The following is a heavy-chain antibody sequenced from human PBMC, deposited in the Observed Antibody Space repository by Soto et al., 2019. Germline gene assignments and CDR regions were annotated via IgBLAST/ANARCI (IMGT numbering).Heavy chain of an antibody. J-gene: IGHJ6*02. D-gene: IGHD6-19*01. CDR3: ARSSSGMDQSHPIAVAQRYYYYGMDV. CDR2: IIPILGIA. CDR1: GGTFSSYT. Sequence: GASVKVSCKASGGTFSSYTISWVRQAPGQGLEWMGRIIPILGIANYAQKFQGRVTITADKSTSTAYMELSSLRSEDTAVYYCARSSSGMDQSHPIAVAQRYYYYGMDVWGQGTTVTVSS. V-gene: IGHV1-69*02.